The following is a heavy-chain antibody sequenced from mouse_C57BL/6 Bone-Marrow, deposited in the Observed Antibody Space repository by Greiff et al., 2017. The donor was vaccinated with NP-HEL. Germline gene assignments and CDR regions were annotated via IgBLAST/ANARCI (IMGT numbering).Heavy chain of an antibody. Sequence: QVHVKQSGAELARPGASVKLSCKASGYTFTSYGISWVKQRTGQGLEWIGEIYPRSGNTYYNEKFKGKATLTADKSSSTAYMELRSLTSEDSAVYFCARESVTGAWFAYWGQGTLVTVSA. D-gene: IGHD2-12*01. CDR1: GYTFTSYG. J-gene: IGHJ3*01. CDR2: IYPRSGNT. V-gene: IGHV1-81*01. CDR3: ARESVTGAWFAY.